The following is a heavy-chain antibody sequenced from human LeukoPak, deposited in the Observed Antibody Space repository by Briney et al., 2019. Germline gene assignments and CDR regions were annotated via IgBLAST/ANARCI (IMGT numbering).Heavy chain of an antibody. CDR3: AKGGSSSWWSYYYYYGMDV. Sequence: GGSLRLSCAASGFTFSRYAMSWVRQAPGKGLEWVSGISGRSGSTYYTDSVKGRFTISRDNSKNTLYLQMNSLRAEDTAVYYCAKGGSSSWWSYYYYYGMDVWGQGTTVTVSS. D-gene: IGHD6-13*01. CDR1: GFTFSRYA. CDR2: ISGRSGST. V-gene: IGHV3-23*01. J-gene: IGHJ6*02.